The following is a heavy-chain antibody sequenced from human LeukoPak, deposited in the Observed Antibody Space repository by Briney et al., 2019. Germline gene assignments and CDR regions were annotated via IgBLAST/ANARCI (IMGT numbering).Heavy chain of an antibody. J-gene: IGHJ4*02. V-gene: IGHV1-8*01. D-gene: IGHD6-13*01. CDR2: MNPNSANT. Sequence: ASVKVSCKASGYTFTSYDINWVRQATGQGPEWMGWMNPNSANTGYAQKFQGRVTITRNSSISTAYMELSSLRSEDTAVYYCARGPPESSNSDYWGQGTLVTVSS. CDR3: ARGPPESSNSDY. CDR1: GYTFTSYD.